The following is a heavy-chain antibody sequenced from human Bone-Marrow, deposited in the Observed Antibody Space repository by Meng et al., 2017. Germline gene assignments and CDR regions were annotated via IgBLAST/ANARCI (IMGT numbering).Heavy chain of an antibody. CDR2: INPKSGDT. CDR3: ARDEDISAAGKLFGDY. D-gene: IGHD6-13*01. Sequence: VQRVRAGPEVTNPGASVKDSCNAAGSTFPDYWLHWVRRAPGQGLEVMGRINPKSGDTHYAQRFQGRVTMTGDTSISTAYMELSGLRSDDTAMYYCARDEDISAAGKLFGDYWGQGTLVTVSS. J-gene: IGHJ4*02. V-gene: IGHV1-2*06. CDR1: GSTFPDYW.